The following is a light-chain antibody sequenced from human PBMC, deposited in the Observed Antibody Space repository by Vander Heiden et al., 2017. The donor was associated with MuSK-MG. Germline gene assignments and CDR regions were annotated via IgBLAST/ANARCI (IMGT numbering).Light chain of an antibody. Sequence: DSLAVSLGERATINCKSSQSVLYSSNNKNYLAWYQQKPGQPPKLLIYWASTRESGVPDRFSGSGSGTDFTLTISSLQAEDVAVYYCQQDYSTPITFGQGTLMEIK. V-gene: IGKV4-1*01. CDR3: QQDYSTPIT. J-gene: IGKJ5*01. CDR2: WAS. CDR1: QSVLYSSNNKNY.